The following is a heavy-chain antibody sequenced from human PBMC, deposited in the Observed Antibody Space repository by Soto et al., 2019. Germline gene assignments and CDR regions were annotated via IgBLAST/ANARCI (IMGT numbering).Heavy chain of an antibody. CDR2: IYWDDDK. CDR3: ARQGPYSYGYSFDY. CDR1: GFSLSTSGVG. J-gene: IGHJ4*02. D-gene: IGHD5-18*01. V-gene: IGHV2-5*02. Sequence: QITLKESGPTLVKPTQTLTLTCTFSGFSLSTSGVGVGWIRQPPGKALEWLALIYWDDDKRYSPSLKSRLTITKDTSKHQVVLTMTNMDPVDTATYYCARQGPYSYGYSFDYWGQGTLVTVSS.